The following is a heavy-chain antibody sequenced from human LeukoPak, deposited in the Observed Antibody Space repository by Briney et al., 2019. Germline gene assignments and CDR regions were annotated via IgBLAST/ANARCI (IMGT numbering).Heavy chain of an antibody. V-gene: IGHV3-74*03. Sequence: GGSLRLSCTVSGFTITNNWMYWVRQAPGRGLVWVSRIKMDERSAVYADSAKGRFIISRDNAKNTVYLQMNSLRADDTAVYYCATVFKGSFLQDYWGQGTLVTVSS. J-gene: IGHJ4*02. CDR3: ATVFKGSFLQDY. CDR2: IKMDERSA. D-gene: IGHD3-10*01. CDR1: GFTITNNW.